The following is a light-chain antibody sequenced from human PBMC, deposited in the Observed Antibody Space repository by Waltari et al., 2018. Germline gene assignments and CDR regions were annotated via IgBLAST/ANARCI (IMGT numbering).Light chain of an antibody. V-gene: IGLV2-14*01. CDR1: RSDIGAYNY. J-gene: IGLJ1*01. Sequence: QSALTQPASVSGSPGQSITISCAGTRSDIGAYNYVSWYQLHPGKAPKLIIYGVTNRPAGVSTRFSGSKSGNTASRTIAGLQADDEADYYCSSYTRSSSRYVFGGGTTVTV. CDR2: GVT. CDR3: SSYTRSSSRYV.